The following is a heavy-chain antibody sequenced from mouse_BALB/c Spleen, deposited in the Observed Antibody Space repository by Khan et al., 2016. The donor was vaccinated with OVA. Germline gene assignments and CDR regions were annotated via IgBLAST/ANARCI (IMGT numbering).Heavy chain of an antibody. V-gene: IGHV5-9-1*01. CDR3: ARRKYSSRDPWGY. J-gene: IGHJ4*01. CDR1: GYSFSSFA. D-gene: IGHD1-1*01. Sequence: EVELVESGGGLVKPGGSLKLSCAASGYSFSSFAMSWVRQTPDKSLEWVATISSGDSYTYYPDSVKGRFSISRDNAKNTLYLQMTSLRSEDTAMYCSARRKYSSRDPWGYWSQGNSDTVST. CDR2: ISSGDSYT.